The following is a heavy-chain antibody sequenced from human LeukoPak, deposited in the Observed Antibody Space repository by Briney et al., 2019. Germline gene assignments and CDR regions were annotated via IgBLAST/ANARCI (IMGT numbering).Heavy chain of an antibody. D-gene: IGHD3-3*01. CDR1: GYTFTGYY. CDR2: IYPNSGGT. J-gene: IGHJ4*02. V-gene: IGHV1-2*02. Sequence: GASVKVSCKASGYTFTGYYMHWVRQAPGQGLEWMGWIYPNSGGTNYAQKFQGRVTMTRDTSTSTVYMELSSLRSEDTAVYYCARLNYDFSNGGDYWGQGTLVTVSS. CDR3: ARLNYDFSNGGDY.